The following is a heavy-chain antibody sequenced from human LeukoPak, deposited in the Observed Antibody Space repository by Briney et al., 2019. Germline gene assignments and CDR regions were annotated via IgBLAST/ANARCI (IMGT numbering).Heavy chain of an antibody. J-gene: IGHJ4*02. CDR1: GDFITAYY. CDR2: VYYTGST. V-gene: IGHV4-59*12. Sequence: SETLSLTCTVSGDFITAYYWSWIRQPPGKGLEWIGYVYYTGSTEYNPSLRSRVTISLEMSKNQFSLKLSSVTAADTAVYYCARVPPNRPYYFDYWGQGTLVTVSS. CDR3: ARVPPNRPYYFDY.